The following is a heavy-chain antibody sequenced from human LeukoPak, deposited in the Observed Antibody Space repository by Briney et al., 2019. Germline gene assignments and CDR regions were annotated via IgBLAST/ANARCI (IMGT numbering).Heavy chain of an antibody. Sequence: GASVKVSCKASGYTFSSFYLHWVRQAPGQGLEWMGIITPNTGDTTYAPKFQDRLIMTRDRSTSTVYMELLSLRSEDTAVYYCARSRNYYRVYFDNWGQGTLVPVSS. V-gene: IGHV1-46*01. J-gene: IGHJ4*02. CDR2: ITPNTGDT. CDR1: GYTFSSFY. CDR3: ARSRNYYRVYFDN. D-gene: IGHD3-10*01.